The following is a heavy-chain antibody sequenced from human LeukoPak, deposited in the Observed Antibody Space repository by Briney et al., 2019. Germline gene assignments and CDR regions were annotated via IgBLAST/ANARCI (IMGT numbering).Heavy chain of an antibody. CDR3: ARTDYDFWSGSSYYGMDV. J-gene: IGHJ6*02. CDR2: MNPNSGNT. D-gene: IGHD3-3*01. V-gene: IGHV1-8*01. CDR1: GYTFTSYD. Sequence: ASVTVSCTASGYTFTSYDINWVRQATGQGLEWMGWMNPNSGNTGYAQKFQGRVTITRDTSASTAYMELSSLRSEDTAVYYCARTDYDFWSGSSYYGMDVWGQGTTVTVSS.